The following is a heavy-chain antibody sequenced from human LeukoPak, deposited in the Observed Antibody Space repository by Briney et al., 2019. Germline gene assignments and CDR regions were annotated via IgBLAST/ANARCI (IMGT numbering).Heavy chain of an antibody. CDR3: ARVGGWYPDRYFDL. D-gene: IGHD6-19*01. CDR2: MNPNSGST. Sequence: GASVKVSCKASGYTFSSYDINWVRQATGQGLEWMGWMNPNSGSTGYAQKFQGRVTMTRNTSISTAYMELSSLRSEDTAVYYCARVGGWYPDRYFDLWGRGTLVSVSS. J-gene: IGHJ2*01. V-gene: IGHV1-8*01. CDR1: GYTFSSYD.